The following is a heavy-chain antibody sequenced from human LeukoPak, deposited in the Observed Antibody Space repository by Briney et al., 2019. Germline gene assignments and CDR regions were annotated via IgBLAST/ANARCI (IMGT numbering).Heavy chain of an antibody. J-gene: IGHJ5*02. V-gene: IGHV1-46*01. CDR2: INPSGGST. D-gene: IGHD6-19*01. CDR3: AMGSSGWYGWLDP. CDR1: GYTFTSYY. Sequence: ASVKVSCKASGYTFTSYYMHWVRQAPGQGLEWLGIINPSGGSTSYAQKFQGRVTMTRDTSTSTVYMELSSLRPEDTAVYYCAMGSSGWYGWLDPWGQGTLVTVSS.